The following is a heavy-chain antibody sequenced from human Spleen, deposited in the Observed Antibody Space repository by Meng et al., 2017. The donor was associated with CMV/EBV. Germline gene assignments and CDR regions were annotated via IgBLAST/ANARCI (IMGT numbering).Heavy chain of an antibody. CDR1: EFTFSSYS. CDR2: VSGTSSYI. J-gene: IGHJ6*02. Sequence: GESLKISCAASEFTFSSYSLNWVRQAPGKALQWVSSVSGTSSYIYYAESLKGRFTISRDNAKNSVYLQMNSLRAEDTAVYYCATLTTVITQGSYGMDVWGRGTTVTVSS. D-gene: IGHD4-17*01. CDR3: ATLTTVITQGSYGMDV. V-gene: IGHV3-21*01.